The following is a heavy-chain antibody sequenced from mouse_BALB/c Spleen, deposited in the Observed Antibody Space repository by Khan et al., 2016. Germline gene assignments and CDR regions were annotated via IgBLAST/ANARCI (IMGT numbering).Heavy chain of an antibody. Sequence: EVELVESGGGLVKPGGSLKLSCAASGFAFSNYDMSWVRQTPEKRLEWVAYISSGGGRTYYVDTVKGRFTISRDNAKNTLYLQMSSLKSEDTAMYYCAGHGARTARVFDFDYWGQGTTLTVSS. CDR1: GFAFSNYD. J-gene: IGHJ2*01. D-gene: IGHD3-2*01. CDR3: AGHGARTARVFDFDY. CDR2: ISSGGGRT. V-gene: IGHV5-12-1*01.